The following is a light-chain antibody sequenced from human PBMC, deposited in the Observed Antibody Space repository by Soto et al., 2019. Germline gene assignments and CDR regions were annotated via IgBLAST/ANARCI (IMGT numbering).Light chain of an antibody. CDR1: QSISSY. V-gene: IGKV1-39*01. CDR3: QQSLSKFLNT. CDR2: AAS. Sequence: DIQMTQSPSSLSASVGDRVTITCRASQSISSYLNWYQQKPGKAPKLLIYAASSLQSGVPSRFSGSGSGTDFTLTISSLQPEDFATYYCQQSLSKFLNTFGQGTKVDI. J-gene: IGKJ2*01.